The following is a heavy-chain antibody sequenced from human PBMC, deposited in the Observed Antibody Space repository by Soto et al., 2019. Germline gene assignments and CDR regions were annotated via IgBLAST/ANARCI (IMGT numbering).Heavy chain of an antibody. J-gene: IGHJ6*02. CDR1: GFSLSTSGVG. Sequence: SGPTLVNPTQTLTLTCTFSGFSLSTSGVGVGWIRQPPGKALEWLALIYWNDDRRYSPSLKSRLTITKDTSKNQVVLTMTNMDPVDTATYYCAHRTNYGDYDYYYCMDVWSQGTTVTVSS. CDR3: AHRTNYGDYDYYYCMDV. D-gene: IGHD4-17*01. CDR2: IYWNDDR. V-gene: IGHV2-5*01.